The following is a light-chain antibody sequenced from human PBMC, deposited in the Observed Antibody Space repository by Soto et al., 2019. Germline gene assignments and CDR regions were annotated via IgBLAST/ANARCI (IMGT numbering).Light chain of an antibody. J-gene: IGKJ1*01. Sequence: DIQMTQSPSALSASIGGRITITCRASQSINTWLAWYQQKPGKAPKLLIYAASTLESGVPSRFSGSGSGTEFTLTITSLQPDDFATYYCHHYNTYSTFGQGTKVDIK. V-gene: IGKV1-5*03. CDR1: QSINTW. CDR3: HHYNTYST. CDR2: AAS.